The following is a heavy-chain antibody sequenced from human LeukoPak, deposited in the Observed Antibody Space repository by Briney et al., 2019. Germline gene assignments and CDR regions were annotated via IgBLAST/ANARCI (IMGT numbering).Heavy chain of an antibody. CDR2: MNPNSGNT. CDR3: ARGPNSSGWSYYYYYMDV. Sequence: ASVKVSCKASGYTFTSYDINWVRQATGQGLEWMGWMNPNSGNTGYAQKFQGRVTITRNTSISTAYMELSSLRSEDTAVYYCARGPNSSGWSYYYYYMDVWGKGTTVTVSS. CDR1: GYTFTSYD. J-gene: IGHJ6*03. D-gene: IGHD6-19*01. V-gene: IGHV1-8*03.